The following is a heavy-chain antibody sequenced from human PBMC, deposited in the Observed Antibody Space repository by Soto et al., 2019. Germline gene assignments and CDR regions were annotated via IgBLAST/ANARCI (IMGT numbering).Heavy chain of an antibody. CDR3: GKGRSGEVGVFY. J-gene: IGHJ4*02. V-gene: IGHV1-2*02. CDR1: GYTFTGYY. D-gene: IGHD1-26*01. CDR2: ISPKSGST. Sequence: QVQLVQSGAEVKESGASVKVSCKASGYTFTGYYIHWVRQAPGQGPEWVGEISPKSGSTRYAQKFQGRATMTKDTYITTVYMELSNLSPDDTAVYYCGKGRSGEVGVFYWGQGTLVTVHS.